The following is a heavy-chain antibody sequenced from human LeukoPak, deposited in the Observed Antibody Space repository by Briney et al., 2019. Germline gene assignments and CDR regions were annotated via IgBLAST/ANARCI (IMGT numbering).Heavy chain of an antibody. V-gene: IGHV3-7*01. CDR1: GFSFSTYW. D-gene: IGHD2-2*01. J-gene: IGHJ4*02. CDR2: IKEDGSEE. Sequence: GGSLRLSCAASGFSFSTYWMSWGRQAPGKGLEWVASIKEDGSEEYYVDSVKGRFTISRDNAKNSLYLQMNSLRAEDTAVYYCATDVPFDYWGQGTLVTVSS. CDR3: ATDVPFDY.